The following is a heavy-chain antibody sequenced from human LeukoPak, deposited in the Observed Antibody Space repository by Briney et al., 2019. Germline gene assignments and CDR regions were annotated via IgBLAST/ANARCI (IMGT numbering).Heavy chain of an antibody. Sequence: ASVKVSCKASGYTFTSYDINWVRQATGQGLEWMGWMNPNSGNTGYAQKFQGRVTMTRNTSISTAYMELSSLRSEDTAVYYCAKGIGPVRGYDYFDYWGQGTLVTVSS. D-gene: IGHD5-12*01. J-gene: IGHJ4*02. CDR2: MNPNSGNT. V-gene: IGHV1-8*01. CDR1: GYTFTSYD. CDR3: AKGIGPVRGYDYFDY.